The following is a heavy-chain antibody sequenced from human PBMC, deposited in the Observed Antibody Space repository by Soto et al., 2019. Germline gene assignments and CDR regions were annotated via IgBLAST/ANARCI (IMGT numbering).Heavy chain of an antibody. V-gene: IGHV3-23*01. J-gene: IGHJ6*02. Sequence: EVQLLESGGGLVQPGGSLRLSCAASGFTFSSYAMSWVRQAPGQGLEWVSAISGSGGSTYYADSVKGRFTISRDNSKNTLYLQMNSLRAEDTAVYYCAANYDSSGYSYYYYGMDVWGQGTTVTVSS. CDR2: ISGSGGST. CDR1: GFTFSSYA. D-gene: IGHD3-22*01. CDR3: AANYDSSGYSYYYYGMDV.